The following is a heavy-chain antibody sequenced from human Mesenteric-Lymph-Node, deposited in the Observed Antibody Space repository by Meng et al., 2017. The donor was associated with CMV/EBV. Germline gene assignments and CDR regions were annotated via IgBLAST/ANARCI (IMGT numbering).Heavy chain of an antibody. D-gene: IGHD3-9*01. Sequence: GGSLRLSCAASGFTFSDYFMSWIRQAPGKGLEWISYIDISGSMIYYADSVKGRFTISRDSAKNSLFLQMNSLRAEDTAVYYCARSLYYDILTGYYAPYYYNGMDVWGQGTTVTVSS. J-gene: IGHJ6*02. V-gene: IGHV3-11*01. CDR2: IDISGSMI. CDR3: ARSLYYDILTGYYAPYYYNGMDV. CDR1: GFTFSDYF.